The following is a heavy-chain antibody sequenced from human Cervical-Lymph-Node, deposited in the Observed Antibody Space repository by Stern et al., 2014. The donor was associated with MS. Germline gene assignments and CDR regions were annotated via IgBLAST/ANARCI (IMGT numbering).Heavy chain of an antibody. CDR3: ARGPLEGVGWTTYFYAMDV. Sequence: VQLVESGPGLVKPSETLSLTCAASGGSIGIGTYYWSCLRQLPGKALEWIGYIYSTGNSYYNPSLKSRLTISMDTSQNQISLKLRSATAADTAVYFCARGPLEGVGWTTYFYAMDVWGQGTTVTVSS. CDR1: GGSIGIGTYY. V-gene: IGHV4-31*11. J-gene: IGHJ6*02. D-gene: IGHD3-3*01. CDR2: IYSTGNS.